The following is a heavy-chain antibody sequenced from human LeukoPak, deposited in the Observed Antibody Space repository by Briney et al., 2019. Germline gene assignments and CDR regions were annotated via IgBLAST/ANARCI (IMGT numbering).Heavy chain of an antibody. CDR3: ARENVVGTGAFDY. CDR2: ITGSGDRT. CDR1: GFILSNYG. Sequence: PGGSLRLSCTGSGFILSNYGINWVRQAPGKGLEWLSHITGSGDRTHYANSVKGRFTISRDNAKNSLFLQMDSLRAEDTAVYYCARENVVGTGAFDYWGQGTLVTVFS. D-gene: IGHD2-21*01. J-gene: IGHJ4*02. V-gene: IGHV3-48*01.